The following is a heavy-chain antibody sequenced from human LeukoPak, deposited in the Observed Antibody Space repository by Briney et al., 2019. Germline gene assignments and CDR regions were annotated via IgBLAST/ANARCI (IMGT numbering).Heavy chain of an antibody. CDR2: ISWNSGSI. Sequence: GGSLRLSCAASGFTFDDYAMHWVRQAPGKGLEWVSGISWNSGSIGYADSVKGRFTISRDNAKNSLYLQMNSLRAEDTALYYCAKNTGDSSGYSYGYEFDYWGQGTLVTVSS. J-gene: IGHJ4*02. D-gene: IGHD5-18*01. V-gene: IGHV3-9*01. CDR1: GFTFDDYA. CDR3: AKNTGDSSGYSYGYEFDY.